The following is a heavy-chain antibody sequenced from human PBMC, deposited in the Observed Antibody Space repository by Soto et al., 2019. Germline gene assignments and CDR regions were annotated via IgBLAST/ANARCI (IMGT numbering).Heavy chain of an antibody. CDR2: VSPNNGAT. CDR3: ARVEGSASLAGD. D-gene: IGHD3-16*01. J-gene: IGHJ4*02. CDR1: GYNFIAYY. Sequence: ASVKVSFKTSGYNFIAYYVHWVRQAPGQGLEWMGYVSPNNGATIYAQKFQGRVTLTRDTSIRTAYMDLTRLTSDDTATYYCARVEGSASLAGDWGQGTQVTVSS. V-gene: IGHV1-2*02.